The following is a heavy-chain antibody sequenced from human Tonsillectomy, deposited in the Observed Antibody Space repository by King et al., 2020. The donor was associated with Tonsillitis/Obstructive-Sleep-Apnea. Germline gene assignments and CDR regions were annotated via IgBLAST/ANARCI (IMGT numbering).Heavy chain of an antibody. CDR3: AGGDNYGSGRYYKSGGYFQH. D-gene: IGHD3-10*01. V-gene: IGHV3-30*04. CDR2: ISYDGSKT. Sequence: VQLVESGGGVVQPGRSLRLSCAASEFTFSTYAMHWVRQAPGKGLEWVSVISYDGSKTDYADSVKGRFTISRDISKNTLYLQMSSLRAEDTALYYCAGGDNYGSGRYYKSGGYFQHWGLGTLLTVSS. J-gene: IGHJ1*01. CDR1: EFTFSTYA.